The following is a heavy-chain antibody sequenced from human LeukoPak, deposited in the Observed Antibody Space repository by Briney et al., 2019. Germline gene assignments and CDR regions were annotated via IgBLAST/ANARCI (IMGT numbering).Heavy chain of an antibody. CDR2: IYSGGST. D-gene: IGHD6-19*01. J-gene: IGHJ4*02. Sequence: GGSLRLSCAASGFTVSSNYMSWVRQAPGKGLEWVSVIYSGGSTYYADSVKGRFTISGDNSKNTLYLQMNSLRAEDTAVYYCARDGSSGWYYFDYWGQGTLVTVSS. CDR3: ARDGSSGWYYFDY. CDR1: GFTVSSNY. V-gene: IGHV3-66*01.